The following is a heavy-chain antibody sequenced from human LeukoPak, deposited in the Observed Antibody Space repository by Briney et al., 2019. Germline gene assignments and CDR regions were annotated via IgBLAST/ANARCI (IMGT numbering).Heavy chain of an antibody. Sequence: PGGSLRLSCAASGFTVSSNYMSWVRQAPGKGLEWVSVIYSGGSTYYADSEKGRFTISRDNSKNTLYLQMNSLRAEDTGVYYCARGLGGYDFGLDYWGQGTLVTVSS. CDR2: IYSGGST. CDR1: GFTVSSNY. CDR3: ARGLGGYDFGLDY. D-gene: IGHD5-12*01. V-gene: IGHV3-66*02. J-gene: IGHJ4*02.